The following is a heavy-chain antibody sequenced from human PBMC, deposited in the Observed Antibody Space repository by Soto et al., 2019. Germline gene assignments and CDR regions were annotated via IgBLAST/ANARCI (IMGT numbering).Heavy chain of an antibody. CDR1: GFTFSSYG. CDR2: ILYDGSKK. V-gene: IGHV3-30*18. Sequence: PGGSLRISCAASGFTFSSYGMHWVRQAPGKGLEWVAVILYDGSKKYYADSVKGRFTISRDNSKNTLYLQMNSLGAEDTAVYYCAKDRGALRWSEEHYYFDYWGQGTLVTVSS. J-gene: IGHJ4*02. CDR3: AKDRGALRWSEEHYYFDY. D-gene: IGHD4-17*01.